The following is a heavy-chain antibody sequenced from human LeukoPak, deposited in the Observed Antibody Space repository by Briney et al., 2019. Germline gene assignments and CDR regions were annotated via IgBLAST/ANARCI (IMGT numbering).Heavy chain of an antibody. V-gene: IGHV4-34*01. Sequence: SEPLSLTCDVYGGSLSHFYWHGARHPPGKGRVWIGEINHSGSTNYNPSLKSRVTISVVTSKNQFSLKLSSVTAADTAVYYCAGQELRPPYWGQGTLVTVSS. J-gene: IGHJ4*02. D-gene: IGHD1-7*01. CDR3: AGQELRPPY. CDR1: GGSLSHFY. CDR2: INHSGST.